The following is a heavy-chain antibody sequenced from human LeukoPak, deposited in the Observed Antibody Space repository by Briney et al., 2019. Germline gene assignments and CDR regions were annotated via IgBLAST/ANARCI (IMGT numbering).Heavy chain of an antibody. CDR3: AREGVTNAFDI. Sequence: GGSLRLSCAASGFTVSSNYMSWVRQAPGKGLQWVSVIYSGGSTYYADSVKGRFTISRDNSKNTLYLQMNSLRAEDTAVYYCAREGVTNAFDIWGQGTMVTVSS. V-gene: IGHV3-66*01. CDR1: GFTVSSNY. CDR2: IYSGGST. D-gene: IGHD3-10*01. J-gene: IGHJ3*02.